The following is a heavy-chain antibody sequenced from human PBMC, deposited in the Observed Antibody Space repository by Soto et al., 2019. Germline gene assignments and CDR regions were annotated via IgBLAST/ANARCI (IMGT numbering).Heavy chain of an antibody. Sequence: PGGSLRLSCAASGFTFGSYAMHWVRQAPGKGLEWVAVISYDGSNKYYADPVKGRFTISRDNSKNTLYLQMNSLRAEDTAVYYCARSLAALPSYYYYYYGMDVWGQGTTVTVSS. V-gene: IGHV3-30-3*01. J-gene: IGHJ6*02. CDR2: ISYDGSNK. D-gene: IGHD6-6*01. CDR1: GFTFGSYA. CDR3: ARSLAALPSYYYYYYGMDV.